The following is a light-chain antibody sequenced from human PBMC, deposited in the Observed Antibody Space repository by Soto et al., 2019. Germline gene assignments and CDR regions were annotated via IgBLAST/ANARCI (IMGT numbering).Light chain of an antibody. Sequence: DIQMTQSAFTLSASVEDSVTMACRASQSISDWLAWYQQKPGKAPKLLIYDISNLEIGVPSRFSGSGSGTEFTLTISSLQPDDFATYYCQHYNSYSEAFGSGTRVDI. CDR3: QHYNSYSEA. CDR1: QSISDW. J-gene: IGKJ3*01. CDR2: DIS. V-gene: IGKV1-5*01.